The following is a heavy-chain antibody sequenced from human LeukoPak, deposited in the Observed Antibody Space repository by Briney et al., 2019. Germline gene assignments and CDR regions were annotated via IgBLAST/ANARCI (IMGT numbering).Heavy chain of an antibody. Sequence: GGSLRLSCAASGFTFTTYAMSWVRQAPGKGLEWVSVIYSGGSTYYADSVKGRFTISRDNSKNTPYLQMNSLRAEDTAVYYCARAPEKSGMDVWGQGTTVTVSS. J-gene: IGHJ6*02. CDR1: GFTFTTYA. CDR3: ARAPEKSGMDV. CDR2: IYSGGST. V-gene: IGHV3-53*01.